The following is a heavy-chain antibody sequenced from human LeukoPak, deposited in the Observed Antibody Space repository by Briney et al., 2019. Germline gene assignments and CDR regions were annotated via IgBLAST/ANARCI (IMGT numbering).Heavy chain of an antibody. CDR2: IYYSGST. CDR1: GGSISSGDYY. CDR3: ARDGSITMIVVDPDAFDI. J-gene: IGHJ3*02. V-gene: IGHV4-30-4*01. Sequence: SETLSLTCTVSGGSISSGDYYWSWIRQPPGKGLEWIGYIYYSGSTYYNPSLKSRVTISVDTSKNQFSLKLSSVTAADTAVYYCARDGSITMIVVDPDAFDIWGQGTMVTVSS. D-gene: IGHD3-22*01.